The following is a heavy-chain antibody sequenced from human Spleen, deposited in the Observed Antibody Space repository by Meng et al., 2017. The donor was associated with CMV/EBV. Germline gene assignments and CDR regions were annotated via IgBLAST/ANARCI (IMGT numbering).Heavy chain of an antibody. V-gene: IGHV3-23*01. CDR2: ISGSGDST. Sequence: GESLKISCAASGFTFSTYVMSWVRQAPGKGLEWVSAISGSGDSTYYADSVKGRFTISRDNSKNTLNLQMNSLRAEDSAVYYCAKGRLVPADWGQGTLVTVSS. CDR3: AKGRLVPAD. J-gene: IGHJ4*02. CDR1: GFTFSTYV. D-gene: IGHD2-2*01.